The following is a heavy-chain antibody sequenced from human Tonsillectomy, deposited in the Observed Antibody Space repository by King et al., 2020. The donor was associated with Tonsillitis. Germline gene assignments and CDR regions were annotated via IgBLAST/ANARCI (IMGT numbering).Heavy chain of an antibody. Sequence: DVQLVESGGGLVQPGRSLRLSCAASGFTFDDYAMHWVRQAPGKGLEWVSGLDWNSNILGYADSVKGRFTISRDNAKDSLYLQMNSLRAEDTALYYCAREYYYDNSGSGMDVWGKGTTVTVSS. CDR3: AREYYYDNSGSGMDV. V-gene: IGHV3-9*01. D-gene: IGHD3-22*01. CDR2: LDWNSNIL. CDR1: GFTFDDYA. J-gene: IGHJ6*03.